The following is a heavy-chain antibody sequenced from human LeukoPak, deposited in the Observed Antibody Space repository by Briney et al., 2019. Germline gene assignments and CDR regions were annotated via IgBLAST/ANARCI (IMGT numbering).Heavy chain of an antibody. CDR1: GFTFSSYA. CDR3: AKDQGYCSGGSCYTRYFDL. D-gene: IGHD2-15*01. J-gene: IGHJ2*01. Sequence: PGGSLRLSCAASGFTFSSYAMSWVRQAPGKGLEWVSAISGSGGSTYYADSVKGRFTISRDNSKNTLYLQMNSLRAEDTAVYYCAKDQGYCSGGSCYTRYFDLWGRGTLVTVSS. CDR2: ISGSGGST. V-gene: IGHV3-23*01.